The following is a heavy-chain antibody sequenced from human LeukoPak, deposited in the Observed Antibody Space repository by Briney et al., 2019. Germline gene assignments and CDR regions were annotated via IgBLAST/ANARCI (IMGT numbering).Heavy chain of an antibody. V-gene: IGHV3-20*04. J-gene: IGHJ5*02. D-gene: IGHD2-2*01. CDR1: GFTFDDYG. Sequence: GGSLRLSCAASGFTFDDYGMSWVRQAPGKGLEWVSGINWNGGSTGYADSVKGRFTISRDNAKNSLYLQMNSLRAEDTAVYYCARDQDCSSTSCSAGNWFDPWGQGTLVTVSS. CDR2: INWNGGST. CDR3: ARDQDCSSTSCSAGNWFDP.